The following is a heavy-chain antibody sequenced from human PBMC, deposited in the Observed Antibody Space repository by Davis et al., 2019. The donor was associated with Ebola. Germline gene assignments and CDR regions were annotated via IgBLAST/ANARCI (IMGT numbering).Heavy chain of an antibody. V-gene: IGHV1-69*13. Sequence: AASVKVSCKASGGTFSSYAISWVRQAPGQGLEWMGGIIPIFGTANYAQKFQGRVTITADESTSTAYMELSSLRSEDTAVYYCARGITMVRGVTPFDYWGQGTLVTVSS. D-gene: IGHD3-10*01. J-gene: IGHJ4*02. CDR3: ARGITMVRGVTPFDY. CDR1: GGTFSSYA. CDR2: IIPIFGTA.